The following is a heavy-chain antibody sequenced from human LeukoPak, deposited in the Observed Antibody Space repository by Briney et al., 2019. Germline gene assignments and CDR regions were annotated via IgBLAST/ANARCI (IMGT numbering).Heavy chain of an antibody. J-gene: IGHJ3*01. Sequence: QPGGSLRLSCVASGFTSSSYAMSWVRQAPGKGLEGVSVISASGGSTYYADAVKGPVTISRDNSENTLYLQMTSLRAEDTAVYYCAIPPYPRRTAFGVWGQGTMVTVSS. V-gene: IGHV3-23*01. CDR1: GFTSSSYA. CDR3: AIPPYPRRTAFGV. CDR2: ISASGGST.